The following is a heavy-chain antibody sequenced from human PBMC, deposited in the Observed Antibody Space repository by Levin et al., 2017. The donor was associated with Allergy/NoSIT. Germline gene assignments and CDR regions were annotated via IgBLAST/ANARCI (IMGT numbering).Heavy chain of an antibody. D-gene: IGHD3-16*01. J-gene: IGHJ4*02. CDR2: ISGSGGST. CDR1: GGSFSGYY. V-gene: IGHV3-23*01. Sequence: ETLSLTCAVYGGSFSGYYWSWIRQPPGKGLEWVSAISGSGGSTYYADSVKGRFTISRDNSKNTLYLQMNSLRAEDTAVYYCAKGLGGFDYWGQGTLVTVSS. CDR3: AKGLGGFDY.